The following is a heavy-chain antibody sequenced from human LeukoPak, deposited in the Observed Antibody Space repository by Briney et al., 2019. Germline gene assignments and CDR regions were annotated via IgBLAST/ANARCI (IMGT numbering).Heavy chain of an antibody. V-gene: IGHV3-66*01. CDR3: ARGDTGFSSAWGRDFDY. J-gene: IGHJ4*02. D-gene: IGHD6-19*01. Sequence: GSLRLSCAASGFTFSSYAMSWVRQAPGKGLEWVSVLYSGGDTYYADSVKGRFTISRDNSKNTLYLQMNNLRPEDTAVYYCARGDTGFSSAWGRDFDYWGQGTLVTVSS. CDR2: LYSGGDT. CDR1: GFTFSSYA.